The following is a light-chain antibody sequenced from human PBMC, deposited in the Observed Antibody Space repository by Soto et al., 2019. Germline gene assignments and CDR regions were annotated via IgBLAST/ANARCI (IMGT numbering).Light chain of an antibody. J-gene: IGKJ1*01. CDR1: HSISSY. CDR3: HQYYNRHPET. CDR2: DAS. Sequence: DIQMTQSPSTLSGSVGDRATITCRASHSISSYLAWYQQKPGKAPKLLIYDASTMNSGVPSRIGGSGSGTEFTLPISSLQHPDDAAYYCHQYYNRHPETFGQGTKVDIK. V-gene: IGKV1-5*01.